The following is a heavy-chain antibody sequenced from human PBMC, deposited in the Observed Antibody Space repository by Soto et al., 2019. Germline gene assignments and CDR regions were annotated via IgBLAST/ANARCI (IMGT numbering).Heavy chain of an antibody. CDR1: GFTFSSYG. J-gene: IGHJ4*02. D-gene: IGHD3-22*01. CDR2: IWYDGNNK. CDR3: ARDGPFDSGGLYIDY. Sequence: QVQLVESGGGVVQPGWSLRLSCAASGFTFSSYGMHWVRQAPGKGLDWVAVIWYDGNNKYYADSVKGRFTISRDNSQNTLYLQMNSLKAEDTAVYYCARDGPFDSGGLYIDYWGQGTLVTVSS. V-gene: IGHV3-33*01.